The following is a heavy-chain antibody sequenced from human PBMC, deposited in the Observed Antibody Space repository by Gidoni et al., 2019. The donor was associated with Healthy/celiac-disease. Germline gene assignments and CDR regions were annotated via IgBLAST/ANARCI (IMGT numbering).Heavy chain of an antibody. J-gene: IGHJ4*02. CDR2: IYYSGST. CDR1: GGSISSGGYY. Sequence: QVQLQESGPGLVKPSQTLSLTCTVSGGSISSGGYYWSWIRQHPGKGLEWIGYIYYSGSTYYNPSLKSRVTISVDTSKNQFSLKLSSVTAADTAVYYCARGGGVATITGSLKFDYWGQGTLVTVSS. D-gene: IGHD5-12*01. CDR3: ARGGGVATITGSLKFDY. V-gene: IGHV4-31*03.